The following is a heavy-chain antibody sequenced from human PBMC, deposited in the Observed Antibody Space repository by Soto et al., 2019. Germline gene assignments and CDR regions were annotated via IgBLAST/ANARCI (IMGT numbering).Heavy chain of an antibody. CDR2: IYYSGST. J-gene: IGHJ5*02. CDR3: ARGRLYADPTRFDP. V-gene: IGHV4-59*01. D-gene: IGHD3-16*01. CDR1: GGSISSYY. Sequence: SETLSLTCTVSGGSISSYYWSWIRQPPGKGLEWIGYIYYSGSTNYNPSLKSRFTISVDTSKNQFSLKLSSVTAADTAVYYCARGRLYADPTRFDPWGQGTLVTVSS.